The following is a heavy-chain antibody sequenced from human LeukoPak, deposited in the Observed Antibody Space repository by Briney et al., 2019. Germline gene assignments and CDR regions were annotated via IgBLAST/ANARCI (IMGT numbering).Heavy chain of an antibody. D-gene: IGHD2-15*01. CDR1: GFNFDEYG. J-gene: IGHJ4*02. Sequence: PGGSLRLSCAASGFNFDEYGMSWVRQPPGKGLEWVSGINWNGASTGYADSMKGRSTISRDNAKNSLYLQINSLRVEDTAFYYCVRGWWGDFDCWGQGTLVTVSS. CDR2: INWNGAST. CDR3: VRGWWGDFDC. V-gene: IGHV3-20*04.